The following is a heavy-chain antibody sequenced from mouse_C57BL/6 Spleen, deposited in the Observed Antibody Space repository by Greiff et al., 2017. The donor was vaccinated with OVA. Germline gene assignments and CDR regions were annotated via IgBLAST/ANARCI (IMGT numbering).Heavy chain of an antibody. J-gene: IGHJ4*01. Sequence: QVQLQQPGSELVKPGASVKLSCKASGYTFTSYWMHWVKQRPGQGLEWIGNINPSNGGTNYNEKFKSKATLTVDKSSSTAYMQLSSLTSEDSAVYYCARLEVGYDYDGAMDYWGQGTSVTVSS. CDR3: ARLEVGYDYDGAMDY. V-gene: IGHV1-53*01. CDR2: INPSNGGT. D-gene: IGHD2-4*01. CDR1: GYTFTSYW.